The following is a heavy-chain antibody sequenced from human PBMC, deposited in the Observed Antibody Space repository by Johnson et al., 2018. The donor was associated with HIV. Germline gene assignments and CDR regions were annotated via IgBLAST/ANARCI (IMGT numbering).Heavy chain of an antibody. V-gene: IGHV3-53*01. J-gene: IGHJ3*02. Sequence: VQLVESGGGLIQPGGSLRLSCAAFGFAVSSNYMSWVRQAPGKGLEWVSIIYGGGSTYYADSVKGRFTISRDNSKNTLYLQMNSLRAEDTAVYYCASLPWGFYTFDIWGQGTMVTVSS. D-gene: IGHD2-2*02. CDR3: ASLPWGFYTFDI. CDR2: IYGGGST. CDR1: GFAVSSNY.